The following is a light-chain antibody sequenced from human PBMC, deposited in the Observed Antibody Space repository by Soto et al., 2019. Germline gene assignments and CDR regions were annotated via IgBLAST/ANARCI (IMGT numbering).Light chain of an antibody. CDR1: SSDVGGYNY. CDR2: DVS. V-gene: IGLV2-14*01. J-gene: IGLJ2*01. CDR3: SSYTSRSTLV. Sequence: QSALTQPASVSGSPGQSITISCTGTSSDVGGYNYVSWYQQHPGKAPKLMIYDVSNRPSGVSNRFSGSKSGNTASLTISGLQAEDEADYYGSSYTSRSTLVFGGGNKVTVL.